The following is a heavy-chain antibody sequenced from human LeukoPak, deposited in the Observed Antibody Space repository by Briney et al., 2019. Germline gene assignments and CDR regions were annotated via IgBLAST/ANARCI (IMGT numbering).Heavy chain of an antibody. CDR1: GFTVSSNY. J-gene: IGHJ4*02. CDR2: IYSGGST. Sequence: PGGSLRLSCAASGFTVSSNYMSWVRQAPGKGLEWVSVIYSGGSTYYADSVKGRFTISRDNSKNTLYLQMNSLRAEDTAVYYCARGWMAVAGTPGFDYWGQGTLVTVSS. V-gene: IGHV3-53*01. D-gene: IGHD6-19*01. CDR3: ARGWMAVAGTPGFDY.